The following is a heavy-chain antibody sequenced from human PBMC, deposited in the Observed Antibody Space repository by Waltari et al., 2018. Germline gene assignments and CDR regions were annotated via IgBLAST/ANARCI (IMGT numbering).Heavy chain of an antibody. V-gene: IGHV4-38-2*01. D-gene: IGHD1-26*01. J-gene: IGHJ5*02. CDR1: GYSISSGYY. CDR3: ARGGDREWELLLFYWFDP. CDR2: IYHSGST. Sequence: QVQLQESGPGLVKPSETLSLTCAVSGYSISSGYYWGWIRQPPGKGLEWIGSIYHSGSTYYNPSLKSRVTISVDTSKNQFSLKLSSVTAADTAVYYCARGGDREWELLLFYWFDPWGQGTLVTVSS.